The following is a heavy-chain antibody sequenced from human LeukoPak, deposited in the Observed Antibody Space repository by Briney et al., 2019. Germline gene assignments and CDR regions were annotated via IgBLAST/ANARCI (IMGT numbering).Heavy chain of an antibody. Sequence: GGSLRLSCAASGFTFSSYWMHWVRQAPGKGLVWVSRINSDGSSTSYADSVKGRLTISRGNSRDTLYLQMNSLRAEDTAVYYCAKGYYDYVWGGYYFDYWGQGTLVTVSS. CDR3: AKGYYDYVWGGYYFDY. CDR2: INSDGSST. CDR1: GFTFSSYW. V-gene: IGHV3-74*01. J-gene: IGHJ4*02. D-gene: IGHD3-16*01.